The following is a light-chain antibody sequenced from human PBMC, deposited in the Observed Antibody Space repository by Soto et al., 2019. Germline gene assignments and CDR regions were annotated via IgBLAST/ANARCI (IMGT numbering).Light chain of an antibody. CDR1: SSDVGGYNY. CDR3: CSHAGDNTYV. J-gene: IGLJ1*01. V-gene: IGLV2-8*01. Sequence: QSVLAQPPSASGSPGQSVTISCTGTSSDVGGYNYVSWYQQHPGRAPKLMIYEVTKRPSGVPDRFSGSKSGNTAPLTVSGLQAEDEADHFCCSHAGDNTYVFGTGTKVTVL. CDR2: EVT.